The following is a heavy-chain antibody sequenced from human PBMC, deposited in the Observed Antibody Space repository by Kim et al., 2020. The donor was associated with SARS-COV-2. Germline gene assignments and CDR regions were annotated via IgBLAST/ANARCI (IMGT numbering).Heavy chain of an antibody. J-gene: IGHJ4*02. CDR3: ARARGGWLQPVYHFDY. D-gene: IGHD5-18*01. Sequence: SVKGRFTISRDNSKNTLYLQMNSLRAEDTAVYYCARARGGWLQPVYHFDYWGQGTLVTVSS. V-gene: IGHV3-53*01.